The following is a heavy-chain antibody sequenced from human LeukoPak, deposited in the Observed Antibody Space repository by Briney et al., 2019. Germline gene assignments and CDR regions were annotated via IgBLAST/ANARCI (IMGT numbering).Heavy chain of an antibody. Sequence: PSETLSLTCTVSGGSITSRNYYWGWIRQPPGKGLEWIGSMWHSGSTYYNPSFTSRVTVSVDTSKNQFSLRLSSVTAADTAVYCCARQPWGFLYYCDHWGQGTLVTVSS. CDR1: GGSITSRNYY. CDR3: ARQPWGFLYYCDH. CDR2: MWHSGST. V-gene: IGHV4-39*01. D-gene: IGHD3-16*01. J-gene: IGHJ4*02.